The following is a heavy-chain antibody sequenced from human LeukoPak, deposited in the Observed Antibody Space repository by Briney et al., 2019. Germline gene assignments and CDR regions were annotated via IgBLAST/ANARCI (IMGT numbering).Heavy chain of an antibody. J-gene: IGHJ6*02. CDR1: GFSFSLYG. V-gene: IGHV3-33*01. CDR3: ARDRYRYCSGGSCYFAFGKYYYYYYGMDV. CDR2: IWAAGNDD. D-gene: IGHD2-15*01. Sequence: GRSLRLSCGASGFSFSLYGMHWVRQAPGKGLEWVAFIWAAGNDDFYADSVKGRFTISRDNSKNTLYLQMNSLRAEDTAVYYCARDRYRYCSGGSCYFAFGKYYYYYYGMDVWGQGTTVTVSS.